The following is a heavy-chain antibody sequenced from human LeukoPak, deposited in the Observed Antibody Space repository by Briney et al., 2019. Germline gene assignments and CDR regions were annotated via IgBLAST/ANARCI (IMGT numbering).Heavy chain of an antibody. CDR1: GYTFTGYY. D-gene: IGHD2-21*02. CDR2: NNPNSGGT. J-gene: IGHJ6*02. V-gene: IGHV1-2*02. CDR3: ARDCGGDCYSWYYYYYYGMDV. Sequence: ASVKVSCKASGYTFTGYYMHWVRQAPGQGLEWMGWNNPNSGGTNYAQKFQGRVTMTRDTSISTAYMELSRLRSDDTAVYYCARDCGGDCYSWYYYYYYGMDVWGQGTTVTVSS.